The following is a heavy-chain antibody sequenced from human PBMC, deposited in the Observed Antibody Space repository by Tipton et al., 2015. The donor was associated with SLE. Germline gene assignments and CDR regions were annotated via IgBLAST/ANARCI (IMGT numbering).Heavy chain of an antibody. J-gene: IGHJ3*02. CDR1: GGSFSGYY. CDR3: ARGLGVVVAVAFDI. CDR2: INHSGST. D-gene: IGHD2-15*01. V-gene: IGHV4-34*01. Sequence: TLSLTCAVYGGSFSGYYWSWIRQPPGKGLEWIGEINHSGSTNYNPSLKSRVTISVDTSKNQFSLKLSSVTAADTAVYYCARGLGVVVAVAFDIWGQGTMVTVYS.